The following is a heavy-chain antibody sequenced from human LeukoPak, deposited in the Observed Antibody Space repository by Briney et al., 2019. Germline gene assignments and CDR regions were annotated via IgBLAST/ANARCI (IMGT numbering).Heavy chain of an antibody. J-gene: IGHJ4*02. Sequence: GASLKISCKGSGYTFSSYWIGWVRQMPGKGLEWMGIIYPGDSDTRYSPSLQGQVTISVDTSIGTAYLQWSSLKASDTAIYYCARQNDFRLDYWGQGTLVTVSS. CDR2: IYPGDSDT. CDR3: ARQNDFRLDY. D-gene: IGHD3-3*01. CDR1: GYTFSSYW. V-gene: IGHV5-51*01.